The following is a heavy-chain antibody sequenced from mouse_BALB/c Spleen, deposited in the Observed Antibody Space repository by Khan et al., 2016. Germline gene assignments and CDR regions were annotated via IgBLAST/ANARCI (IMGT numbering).Heavy chain of an antibody. CDR3: ARGDDFDY. Sequence: VQLQESGPELVKPGASVRISCKASVYTFTSYYIHWVKQRPGQGLEWIGWIYPGNVNTKYNEKFKGKATLTADKSSSTAYMQLSSLTSEDSAVYFCARGDDFDYWGQGTTLTVSS. V-gene: IGHV1S56*01. CDR1: VYTFTSYY. J-gene: IGHJ2*01. CDR2: IYPGNVNT.